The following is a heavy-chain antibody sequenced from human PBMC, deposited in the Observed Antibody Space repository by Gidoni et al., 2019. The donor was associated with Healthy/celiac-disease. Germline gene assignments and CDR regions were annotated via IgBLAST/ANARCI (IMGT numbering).Heavy chain of an antibody. CDR1: GFTFSSYA. CDR3: AKDLVVVDQREDFDY. V-gene: IGHV3-23*01. CDR2: ISGSGGST. D-gene: IGHD3-22*01. J-gene: IGHJ4*02. Sequence: EVQLLESGGGLVQPGGSLRLYCAAAGFTFSSYARSWVRKEPGKGREWVSAISGSGGSTYSADSVKGRFTISRDNSKNTLYLQMNSLRAEDTAVYYCAKDLVVVDQREDFDYWGQGTLVTVSA.